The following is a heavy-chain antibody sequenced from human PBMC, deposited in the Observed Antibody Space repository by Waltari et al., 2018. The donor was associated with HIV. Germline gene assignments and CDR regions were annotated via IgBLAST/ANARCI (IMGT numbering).Heavy chain of an antibody. V-gene: IGHV1-2*02. CDR1: GYTFSAYY. Sequence: QVQLVQSAAEVKKPGASVKVSCKPSGYTFSAYYMPWVRQAPGQGLAWRGGVNPRRGGTGDAEKFQGRVSRTRETSISTAYRGLSRLRFDDTAVYYCARVVRGTVNYVDSRVGHWGQGTRVTVSS. CDR2: VNPRRGGT. CDR3: ARVVRGTVNYVDSRVGH. D-gene: IGHD3-22*01. J-gene: IGHJ4*02.